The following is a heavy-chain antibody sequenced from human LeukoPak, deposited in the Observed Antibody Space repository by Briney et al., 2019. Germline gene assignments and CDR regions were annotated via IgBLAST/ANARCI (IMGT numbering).Heavy chain of an antibody. CDR3: ARETRQYQLLNDRDVFDI. V-gene: IGHV4-31*03. CDR2: IYYSGST. D-gene: IGHD2-2*01. CDR1: GGSISSGGYY. Sequence: PSETLSLTCTVSGGSISSGGYYWSWIRQHPGKGLEWIGYIYYSGSTDYNPSLKSRITMSVDTSKNQFSLKLRSVTAADTAVYYCARETRQYQLLNDRDVFDIWGQGTMVTVSS. J-gene: IGHJ3*02.